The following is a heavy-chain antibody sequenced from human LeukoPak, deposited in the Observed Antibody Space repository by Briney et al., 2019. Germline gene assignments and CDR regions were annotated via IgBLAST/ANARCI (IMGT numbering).Heavy chain of an antibody. Sequence: PGGSLRLSCAASGFTFSSYSMNWVRQAPGKGLEWVSSISSSSSYIYYADSVKGRFTISRDNGKNSLYLQMNSLRGEDTAVYYCAVDIVVVPADPVDYWGQGTLVTVSS. CDR1: GFTFSSYS. CDR3: AVDIVVVPADPVDY. J-gene: IGHJ4*02. V-gene: IGHV3-21*01. CDR2: ISSSSSYI. D-gene: IGHD2-2*03.